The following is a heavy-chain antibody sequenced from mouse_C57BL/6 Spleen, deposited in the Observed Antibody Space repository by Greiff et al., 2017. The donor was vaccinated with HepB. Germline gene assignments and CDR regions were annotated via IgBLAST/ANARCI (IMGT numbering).Heavy chain of an antibody. V-gene: IGHV1-80*01. Sequence: QVHVKQSGAELVKPGASVKISCKASGYAFSSYWMNWVKQRPGKGLEWIGQIYPGDGDTNYNGKFKGKATLTADKSSSTAYMQLSSLTSEDSAVYFCARWDDLFFDYWGQGTTLTVSS. CDR2: IYPGDGDT. CDR1: GYAFSSYW. D-gene: IGHD2-3*01. CDR3: ARWDDLFFDY. J-gene: IGHJ2*01.